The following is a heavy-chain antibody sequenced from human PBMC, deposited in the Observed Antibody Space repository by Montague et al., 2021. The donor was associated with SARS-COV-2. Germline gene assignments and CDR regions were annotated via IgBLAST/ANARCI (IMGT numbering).Heavy chain of an antibody. Sequence: CAISGDSVCSNIATWNWIRQSPSRGLEWLGRTYYRSKWYNDYAESVKSRITIDPNTSKHQFSLHLDSVTPEDTAVYYCARIPVGSKYYFDFWGQGTLVTVSS. J-gene: IGHJ4*02. V-gene: IGHV6-1*01. CDR1: GDSVCSNIAT. CDR3: ARIPVGSKYYFDF. CDR2: TYYRSKWYN. D-gene: IGHD2-2*01.